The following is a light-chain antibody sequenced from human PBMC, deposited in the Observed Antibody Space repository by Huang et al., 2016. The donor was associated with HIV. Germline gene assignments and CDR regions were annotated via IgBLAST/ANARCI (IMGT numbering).Light chain of an antibody. V-gene: IGKV3-15*01. J-gene: IGKJ1*01. CDR3: QQYNNWPPT. CDR1: QSVSSD. CDR2: GAS. Sequence: EIVMTQSPATLSVSPGERATLSCRASQSVSSDLAWYQQKPGQPPRLLIFGASTRATGVPARFSGSGSGTEFTLNISSLQSEGFAVYYCQQYNNWPPTFGQGTKVEIK.